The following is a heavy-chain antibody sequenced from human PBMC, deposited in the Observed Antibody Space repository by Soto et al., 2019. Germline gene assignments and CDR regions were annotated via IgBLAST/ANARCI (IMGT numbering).Heavy chain of an antibody. CDR1: GGSFSSSS. CDR2: ILPFFGTA. V-gene: IGHV1-69*15. CDR3: XXXXXXXXXSDAFDI. J-gene: IGHJ3*02. Sequence: VQLVQSGAELKKPGSSVKVSCKASGGSFSSSSINWVRQAPGQGPEWMGNILPFFGTADYAQKFQGRVTXTAXVSTXXXXXXXXXXXXXXXXXXXXXXXXXXXXXSDAFDIWGQGTVVTVSP.